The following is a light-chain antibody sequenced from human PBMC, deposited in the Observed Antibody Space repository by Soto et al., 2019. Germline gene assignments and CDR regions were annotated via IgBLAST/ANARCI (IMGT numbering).Light chain of an antibody. CDR3: TSYAGGNNV. J-gene: IGLJ1*01. CDR2: EGS. CDR1: SSDVGSYNL. V-gene: IGLV2-14*02. Sequence: QSALTQPASVSGSPGQSITISCTGTSSDVGSYNLVSWYQQHPGKAPKLMIYEGSKRPSGVPDRFSGSKSGNTASLTVSGLQPEDEADYYCTSYAGGNNVFGTGTKVTVL.